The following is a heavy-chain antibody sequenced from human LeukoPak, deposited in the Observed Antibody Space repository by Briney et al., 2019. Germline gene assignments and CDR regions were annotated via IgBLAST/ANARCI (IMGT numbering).Heavy chain of an antibody. CDR2: ISGSGGST. Sequence: PGGSLRLSCAASGFTFSSYAMSWVRQAPGKGLEWVSAISGSGGSTYYAHSVKGRFTISRDNTKNTLYLQMNSLRAEDTAVYYCAKGYYDILTYFDYWGQGTLVTVSS. CDR3: AKGYYDILTYFDY. J-gene: IGHJ4*02. CDR1: GFTFSSYA. D-gene: IGHD3-9*01. V-gene: IGHV3-23*01.